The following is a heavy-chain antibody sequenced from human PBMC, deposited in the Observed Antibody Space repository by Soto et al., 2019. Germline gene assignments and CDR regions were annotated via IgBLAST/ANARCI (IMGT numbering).Heavy chain of an antibody. CDR2: ISWNSGSI. J-gene: IGHJ5*02. D-gene: IGHD3-10*01. CDR3: AKEGITMVRGVDGYNWFDP. V-gene: IGHV3-9*01. CDR1: GFTFDDYA. Sequence: AGGSLRLSCAASGFTFDDYAMHWVRQAPGKGLEWVSGISWNSGSIGYADSVKGRFTISRDNAKNSLYLQMNSLRAEDTALYYCAKEGITMVRGVDGYNWFDPWGQGTLVTVSS.